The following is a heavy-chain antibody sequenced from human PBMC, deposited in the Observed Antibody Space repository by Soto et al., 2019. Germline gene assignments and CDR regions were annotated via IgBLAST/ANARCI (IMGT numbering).Heavy chain of an antibody. J-gene: IGHJ5*02. Sequence: SETLSLTCAVSGGSISSNNWWSWVRQPPGKGLEWIGEIYHSGSTNYNPSLKSRVTISVDKSKNQFSLKLSSVTAADTAVYHCAAYSTGRRGWFDPWGQGTLVTVSS. CDR3: AAYSTGRRGWFDP. CDR2: IYHSGST. D-gene: IGHD6-19*01. CDR1: GGSISSNNW. V-gene: IGHV4-4*02.